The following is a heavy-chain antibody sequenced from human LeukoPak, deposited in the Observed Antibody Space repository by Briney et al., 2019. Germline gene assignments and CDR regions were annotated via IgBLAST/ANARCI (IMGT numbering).Heavy chain of an antibody. CDR1: GFTFSSYA. CDR2: ISYDGSNK. J-gene: IGHJ4*02. D-gene: IGHD2-2*01. Sequence: GGSLRLSCAASGFTFSSYATHWARQAPGKGLEWVAVISYDGSNKYYADSVKGRFTISRDNSKNTLYLQMNSLRAEDTAVYYCATGGYHCSSTSCSSGADYWGQGTLVTVSS. V-gene: IGHV3-30-3*01. CDR3: ATGGYHCSSTSCSSGADY.